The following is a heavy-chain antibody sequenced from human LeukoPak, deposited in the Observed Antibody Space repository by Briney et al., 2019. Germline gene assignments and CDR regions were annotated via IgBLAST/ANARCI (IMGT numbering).Heavy chain of an antibody. D-gene: IGHD5-18*01. CDR3: ARDHGYADYYYMDV. V-gene: IGHV4-59*01. J-gene: IGHJ6*03. Sequence: VYIYYSGSTNYNPSLKSRVTISVDTSKNQFSLKLSSVTAADTAVYYCARDHGYADYYYMDVWGKGTTVTISS. CDR2: IYYSGST.